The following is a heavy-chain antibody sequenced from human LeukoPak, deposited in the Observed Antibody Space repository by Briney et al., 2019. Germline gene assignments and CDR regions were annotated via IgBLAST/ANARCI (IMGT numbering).Heavy chain of an antibody. J-gene: IGHJ3*02. CDR2: IIPIFGTA. V-gene: IGHV1-69*05. CDR3: ARGLGSYFFMFGAFDI. CDR1: GGTFSGYA. D-gene: IGHD1-26*01. Sequence: GASVKVSCKASGGTFSGYAISWVRQAPGQGLEWMGGIIPIFGTANYAQKFQGRVTITTDESTSTAYMELSSLRSEDTAVYYCARGLGSYFFMFGAFDIWGQGTMVTVSS.